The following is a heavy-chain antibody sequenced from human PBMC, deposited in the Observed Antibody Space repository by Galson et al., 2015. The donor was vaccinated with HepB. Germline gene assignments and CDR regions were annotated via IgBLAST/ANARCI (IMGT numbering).Heavy chain of an antibody. CDR3: ARHHDFWSGYRDLQSWFDP. D-gene: IGHD3-3*01. CDR1: GYSFTSYW. Sequence: QSGAEVKKPGESLRISCKGSGYSFTSYWISWVRQMPGKGLEWMGRIDPSDSYTNYSPSFQGHVTISADKSISTAYLQWSSLKASDTAMYYCARHHDFWSGYRDLQSWFDPWGQGTLVTVSS. J-gene: IGHJ5*02. V-gene: IGHV5-10-1*01. CDR2: IDPSDSYT.